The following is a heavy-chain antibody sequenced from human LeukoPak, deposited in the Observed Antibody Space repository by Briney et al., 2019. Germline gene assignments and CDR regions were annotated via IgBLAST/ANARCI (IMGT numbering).Heavy chain of an antibody. J-gene: IGHJ4*02. CDR3: AKDRASSGATYYFDY. V-gene: IGHV3-30*18. CDR1: GFTFSGYG. D-gene: IGHD3-22*01. CDR2: ISYDGSNK. Sequence: HPGRSLRLSCAASGFTFSGYGMHWVRQAPGKGLEWVAVISYDGSNKYYADSVKGRFTISRDNSKNTLYLQMNSLRAEDTAVYYCAKDRASSGATYYFDYWGQGTLVTVSS.